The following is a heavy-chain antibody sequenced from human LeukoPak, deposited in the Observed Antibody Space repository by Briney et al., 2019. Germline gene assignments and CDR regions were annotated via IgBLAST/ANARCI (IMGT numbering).Heavy chain of an antibody. CDR3: ATTYYDFWSGYYTWFDY. CDR1: GGSFSGYY. Sequence: SETLSLTCAVYGGSFSGYYWSWIRQPPGKGLEWIGEINHSGSTNYNPSLKSRVTISVDTSKNQFSLKLCSVTAADTAVYYCATTYYDFWSGYYTWFDYWGQGTLVTVSS. CDR2: INHSGST. D-gene: IGHD3-3*01. V-gene: IGHV4-34*01. J-gene: IGHJ4*02.